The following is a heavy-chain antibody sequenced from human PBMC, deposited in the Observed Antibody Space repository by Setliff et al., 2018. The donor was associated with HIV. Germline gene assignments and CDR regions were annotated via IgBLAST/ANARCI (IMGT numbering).Heavy chain of an antibody. CDR2: IYTSGST. CDR3: ARGEYYFDY. CDR1: GGSISSGIYY. V-gene: IGHV4-61*02. J-gene: IGHJ4*02. Sequence: SETLSLTCTVSGGSISSGIYYWSWIRQPAGKGLEWIGRIYTSGSTNYNPSLKSRVTISVDTSKNQFSLKLSSVTATDTAVYYCARGEYYFDYWGQGTLVTVSS.